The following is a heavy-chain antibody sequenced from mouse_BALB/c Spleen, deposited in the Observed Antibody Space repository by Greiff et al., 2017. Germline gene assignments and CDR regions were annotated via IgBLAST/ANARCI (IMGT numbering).Heavy chain of an antibody. J-gene: IGHJ4*01. CDR1: GFTFSDYY. D-gene: IGHD2-1*01. CDR2: ISDGGSYT. V-gene: IGHV5-4*02. Sequence: EVKLMESGGGLVKPGGSLKLSCAASGFTFSDYYMYWVRQTPEKRLEWVATISDGGSYTYYPDGVKGRFTISRDNAKNNLYLQMSSLKSEDTAMYYCARDGKMDYWGQGTSVTVSS. CDR3: ARDGKMDY.